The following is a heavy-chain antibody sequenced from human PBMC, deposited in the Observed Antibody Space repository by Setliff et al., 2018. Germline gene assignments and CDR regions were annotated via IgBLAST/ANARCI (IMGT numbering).Heavy chain of an antibody. D-gene: IGHD2-2*01. CDR3: ARRGVGMGMDI. V-gene: IGHV3-73*01. CDR1: EFSLSDFH. CDR2: VRRKTNSYAT. J-gene: IGHJ6*03. Sequence: GESLRPYCAASEFSLSDFHMHWVRQAPGKGLEWVGRVRRKTNSYATAYSASLKGRFTISRDDSKNTAYLQINSLQSEDTAVYYCARRGVGMGMDIWGKGTTVTVSS.